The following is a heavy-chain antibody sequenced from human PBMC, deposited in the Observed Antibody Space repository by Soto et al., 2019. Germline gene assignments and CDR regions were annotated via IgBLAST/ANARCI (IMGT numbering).Heavy chain of an antibody. CDR1: GFTFDDDA. Sequence: EVQLVESGGGVVQPGRSLRLSFAASGFTFDDDARHSVRQARGKGLEWVSGISWNRSRRGYADSVNGRFTIYRDNAQNFLYLHMNSLRAEDTSLYYCAKDKDYSWGSYDYWGQGTLVTVSS. CDR3: AKDKDYSWGSYDY. CDR2: ISWNRSRR. J-gene: IGHJ4*02. V-gene: IGHV3-9*01. D-gene: IGHD3-16*01.